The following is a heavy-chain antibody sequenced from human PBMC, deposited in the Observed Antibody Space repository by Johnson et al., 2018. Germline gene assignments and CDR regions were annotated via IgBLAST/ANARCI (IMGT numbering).Heavy chain of an antibody. CDR2: ISYDGSNK. Sequence: QVQLVESGGGVVQPGRSLRLSCAASGFTFSSYAMHWVRQAPGKGLEWVAAISYDGSNKYYADSVKGRFTISRDNSKKTLDLQMNSLRAEDAAVYYCARFYTSFGVVITYYMDVWGKGTTVTVSS. V-gene: IGHV3-30-3*01. J-gene: IGHJ6*03. CDR3: ARFYTSFGVVITYYMDV. D-gene: IGHD3-3*01. CDR1: GFTFSSYA.